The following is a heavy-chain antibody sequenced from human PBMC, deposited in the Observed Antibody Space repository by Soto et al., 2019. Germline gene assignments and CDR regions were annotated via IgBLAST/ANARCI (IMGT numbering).Heavy chain of an antibody. CDR1: GYIFNGYY. V-gene: IGHV1-2*02. Sequence: ASVKVSCKASGYIFNGYYIHWVRQAPGQGLEWMGWINPNGGDTHYAQKFQGRVTMTRDTSISTAYMELTSLRSDDRAVYYCARDGGNDYSNERRMDVWGKRTKGTGSS. J-gene: IGHJ6*04. CDR3: ARDGGNDYSNERRMDV. CDR2: INPNGGDT. D-gene: IGHD4-4*01.